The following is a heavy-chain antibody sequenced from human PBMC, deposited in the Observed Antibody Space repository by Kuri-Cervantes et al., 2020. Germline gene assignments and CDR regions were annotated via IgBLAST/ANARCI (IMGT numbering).Heavy chain of an antibody. CDR2: INSDGSST. CDR3: AREQYSDNAFDI. CDR1: GFTFSSYW. D-gene: IGHD1-26*01. J-gene: IGHJ3*02. Sequence: GESLKISCAASGFTFSSYWMHWVRQAPGKGLVWVSHINSDGSSTSYADSVKGRFTISRDNAKNTLYLQMNSLRAEDTAVYYCAREQYSDNAFDIRGQGTMVTVSS. V-gene: IGHV3-74*01.